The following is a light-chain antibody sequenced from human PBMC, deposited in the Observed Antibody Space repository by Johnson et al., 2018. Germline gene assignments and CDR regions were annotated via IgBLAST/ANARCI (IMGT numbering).Light chain of an antibody. V-gene: IGLV1-51*02. CDR2: ENN. Sequence: SVLTQPPSVSAAPGQKVTISCSGSSSNIGNNYVSWYQQLPGTAPKLLIYENNKRPSGIPDRFSGSKSGTSATLGITGLQTGDEADYYCGTWDSSLCAGNGFGTGTKVTVL. CDR1: SSNIGNNY. J-gene: IGLJ1*01. CDR3: GTWDSSLCAGNG.